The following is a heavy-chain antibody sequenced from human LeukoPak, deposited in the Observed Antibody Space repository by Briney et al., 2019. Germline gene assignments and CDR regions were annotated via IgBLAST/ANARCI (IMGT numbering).Heavy chain of an antibody. D-gene: IGHD2-2*01. CDR2: MYYSGST. J-gene: IGHJ5*02. CDR1: GASISSYY. CDR3: ARQITSRMRWFDP. Sequence: PSETLSLTCTVSGASISSYYWSWTRQPPGKGLEWIAFMYYSGSTNYNPSLKSRVTISVDTSKNQFSLKLRSVTAADTAVYYCARQITSRMRWFDPWGRGTPVTVSS. V-gene: IGHV4-59*08.